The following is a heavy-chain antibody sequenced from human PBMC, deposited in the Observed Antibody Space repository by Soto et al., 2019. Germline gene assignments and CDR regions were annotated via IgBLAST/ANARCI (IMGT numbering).Heavy chain of an antibody. J-gene: IGHJ3*02. CDR1: GYSFTSYW. CDR3: AIADYYDRIRAFDI. D-gene: IGHD3-22*01. Sequence: PGESLKISCKGSGYSFTSYWISWVRQMPGKGLEWMGRIDPSDSYTNYSPSFQGHVTISADKSISTAYLQWSSLKASDTAMYYCAIADYYDRIRAFDIWGQGTMVTVSS. CDR2: IDPSDSYT. V-gene: IGHV5-10-1*01.